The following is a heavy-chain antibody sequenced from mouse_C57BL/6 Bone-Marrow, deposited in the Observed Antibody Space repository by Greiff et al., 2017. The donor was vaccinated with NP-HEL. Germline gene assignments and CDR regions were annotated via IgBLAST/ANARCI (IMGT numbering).Heavy chain of an antibody. CDR3: AIHRNFPLIYYYGRDAMDY. Sequence: EVQRVESGGDLVKPGGSLKLSCAASGFTFSSYGMSWVRQTPDKRLEWVATISSGGSYTYYPDSVKGRFTISRDNAKNTLYLQMSSLKSEDTAMYYCAIHRNFPLIYYYGRDAMDYWGQGTSVTVSS. V-gene: IGHV5-6*01. CDR2: ISSGGSYT. J-gene: IGHJ4*01. CDR1: GFTFSSYG. D-gene: IGHD1-1*01.